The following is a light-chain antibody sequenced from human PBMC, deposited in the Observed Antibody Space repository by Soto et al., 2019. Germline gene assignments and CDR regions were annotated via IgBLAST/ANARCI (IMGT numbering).Light chain of an antibody. V-gene: IGLV2-8*01. J-gene: IGLJ2*01. Sequence: QSALTQPPSASGSPGQSVTISWTGTSSDVGGYKYVSWYQQHPGKAPKLMIFEVHKRPSGVPDRFSGSKSGNTASLTVSGLQAEDEADYYCSSYGGTNNLLFGGGTQLTVL. CDR3: SSYGGTNNLL. CDR2: EVH. CDR1: SSDVGGYKY.